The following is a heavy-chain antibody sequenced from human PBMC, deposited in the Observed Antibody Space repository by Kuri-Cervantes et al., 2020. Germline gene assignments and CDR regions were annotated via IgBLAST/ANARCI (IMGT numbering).Heavy chain of an antibody. CDR1: GGSISSSSYY. CDR2: IYYSGST. V-gene: IGHV4-39*01. Sequence: ESLKISCTVSGGSISSSSYYWGWIRQPPGKGLEWIGSIYYSGSTYYNPSLKSRVTISVDTSKNQFSLKLSSVTAADTAVYYCARLLGAVRRDEYSDHWGQGTLVTVSS. J-gene: IGHJ4*02. CDR3: ARLLGAVRRDEYSDH. D-gene: IGHD3-16*01.